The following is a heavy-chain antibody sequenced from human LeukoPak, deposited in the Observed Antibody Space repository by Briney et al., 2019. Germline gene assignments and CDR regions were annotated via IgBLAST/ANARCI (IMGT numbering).Heavy chain of an antibody. CDR2: INGDGDYT. D-gene: IGHD2-2*02. V-gene: IGHV3-74*01. CDR3: AKERPPSTYCSSTSCYIYWPNWFDP. J-gene: IGHJ5*02. CDR1: GVTFSTYW. Sequence: GGSLRLSCEASGVTFSTYWMHWVRQSPGKGLMWVARINGDGDYTTYADSVKGRFTISRDNSKNTLYLQMNSLRAEDTAVYYCAKERPPSTYCSSTSCYIYWPNWFDPWGQGTLVTVSS.